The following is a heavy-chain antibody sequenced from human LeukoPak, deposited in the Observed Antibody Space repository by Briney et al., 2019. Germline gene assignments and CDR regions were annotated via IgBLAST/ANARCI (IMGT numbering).Heavy chain of an antibody. V-gene: IGHV1-69*13. J-gene: IGHJ6*02. CDR2: IIPIFGTA. Sequence: ASVTVSCKASGGAFSSYAVSWVRQAPGQGLEWMGGIIPIFGTANYAQKFQGRVTITADESTSTAYMELSSLRSEDTAVYYCAREYCSSTSCYPPQPEPFDYYYYYGMDVWGQGTTVTVSS. D-gene: IGHD2-2*01. CDR1: GGAFSSYA. CDR3: AREYCSSTSCYPPQPEPFDYYYYYGMDV.